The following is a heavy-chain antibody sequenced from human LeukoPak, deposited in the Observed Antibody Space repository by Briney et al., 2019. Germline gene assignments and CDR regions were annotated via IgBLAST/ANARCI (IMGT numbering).Heavy chain of an antibody. CDR1: GDSVSRNNGA. CDR3: ARDLGNTGWYTFDY. D-gene: IGHD6-19*01. CDR2: TYYRFKWYT. J-gene: IGHJ4*02. V-gene: IGHV6-1*01. Sequence: SQTLSLTCDISGDSVSRNNGAWNCSRQSPSRSVEWLGRTYYRFKWYTDNPRSLNGRITISPDTSTNQFSLYLNCGTPEDPFVYYCARDLGNTGWYTFDYWGQGILVTVSS.